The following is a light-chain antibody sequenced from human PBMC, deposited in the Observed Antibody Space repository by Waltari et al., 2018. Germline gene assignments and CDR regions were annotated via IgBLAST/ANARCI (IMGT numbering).Light chain of an antibody. CDR3: SSRTNSITWV. CDR2: DVT. V-gene: IGLV2-14*03. Sequence: QSALTQPASVSGSPGQSITISCTATSSDFGANKYVSWSQQHPGKAPNVVIYDVTERPSGVSNRFSGSKSGSTASLTISGLQTEDEADYYCSSRTNSITWVFGGGTKVTVL. CDR1: SSDFGANKY. J-gene: IGLJ3*02.